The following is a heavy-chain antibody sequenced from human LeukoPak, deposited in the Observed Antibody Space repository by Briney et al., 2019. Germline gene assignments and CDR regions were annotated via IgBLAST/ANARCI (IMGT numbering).Heavy chain of an antibody. V-gene: IGHV4-4*02. CDR3: AGEGGFYPPLAY. D-gene: IGHD3-3*01. Sequence: PSETLSLTCGVSGGSFTSTNWWTWVRPPPGKGLEWIGEFHLEGRTNYNPSLKSRLIMSVDLPENHISLNLTSVTAADTAVYYCAGEGGFYPPLAYSGQGTPVTGAS. J-gene: IGHJ4*02. CDR1: GGSFTSTNW. CDR2: FHLEGRT.